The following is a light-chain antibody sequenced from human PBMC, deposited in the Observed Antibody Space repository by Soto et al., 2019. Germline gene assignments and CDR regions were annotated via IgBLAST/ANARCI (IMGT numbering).Light chain of an antibody. J-gene: IGKJ4*01. Sequence: EIVMTQSPATLSVSPVESAPLSCLASQSVSNNLAWYQQKPGQAPRLLIYDASARATGIPARFSGSGSGTDFTLTISSLEPEDFAVYYCQHRSNWPLTFGGGTKVDIK. CDR1: QSVSNN. CDR2: DAS. V-gene: IGKV3-11*01. CDR3: QHRSNWPLT.